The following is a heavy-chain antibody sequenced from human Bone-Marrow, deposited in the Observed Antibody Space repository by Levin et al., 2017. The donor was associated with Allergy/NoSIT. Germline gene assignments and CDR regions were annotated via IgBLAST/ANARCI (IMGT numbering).Heavy chain of an antibody. J-gene: IGHJ4*02. Sequence: KPSETLSLTCNVSGGALSSYYWSWVRQPPGKGLEWIGYIYNSVSGIHSPSLESRLAISADTSKNQISLHLSSVTAADTAVYYCARAGTEKPSTSTWALPFDYWGQGILITVSS. CDR3: ARAGTEKPSTSTWALPFDY. V-gene: IGHV4-59*01. CDR2: IYNSVSG. D-gene: IGHD1/OR15-1a*01. CDR1: GGALSSYY.